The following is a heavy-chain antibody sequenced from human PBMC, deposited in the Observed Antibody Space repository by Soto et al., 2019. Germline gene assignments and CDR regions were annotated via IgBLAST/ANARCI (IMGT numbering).Heavy chain of an antibody. CDR3: ARDRDDYGSGNYYNRIDF. V-gene: IGHV1-69*01. CDR1: GGIFSTYA. CDR2: IIPIFGTP. Sequence: QVQLVQSGAEVKKPGSSVKVSCKASGGIFSTYAISWLRQAPGQGLEWMGGIIPIFGTPKYAQRFQGRVTITEDESTTTSYMELSRLKSEDMAVYYCARDRDDYGSGNYYNRIDFWGQGTLVTVSS. D-gene: IGHD3-10*01. J-gene: IGHJ4*02.